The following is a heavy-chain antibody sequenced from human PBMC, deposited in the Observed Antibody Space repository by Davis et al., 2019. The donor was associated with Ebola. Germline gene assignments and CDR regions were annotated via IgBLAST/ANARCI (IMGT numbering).Heavy chain of an antibody. CDR1: LGTFSSNP. J-gene: IGHJ6*02. CDR3: ARELLDYSKNKLYNNYGMDD. D-gene: IGHD4-11*01. CDR2: TIPIFGTS. Sequence: SSVTVSCKASLGTFSSNPISWVRQAPGQGLEWMGWTIPIFGTSIYEQKFHGRVTITADESNSTAYMELSSLRSAESAVFYCARELLDYSKNKLYNNYGMDDWGQGTTVTVSS. V-gene: IGHV1-69*13.